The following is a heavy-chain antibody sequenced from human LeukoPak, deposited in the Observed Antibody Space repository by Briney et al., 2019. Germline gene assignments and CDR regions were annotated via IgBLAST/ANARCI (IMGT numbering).Heavy chain of an antibody. D-gene: IGHD3-10*01. Sequence: GGSLRLSCAASGFTFNKYAMTWVRQAPGKGLEWVSTISGSGDNTFYADSVKGRFTISRDNSKNALYLQMSSLRAEDTAVYYRAKDRVVRGIMGAGDYWGQGTLVTVSS. CDR3: AKDRVVRGIMGAGDY. V-gene: IGHV3-23*01. CDR1: GFTFNKYA. CDR2: ISGSGDNT. J-gene: IGHJ4*02.